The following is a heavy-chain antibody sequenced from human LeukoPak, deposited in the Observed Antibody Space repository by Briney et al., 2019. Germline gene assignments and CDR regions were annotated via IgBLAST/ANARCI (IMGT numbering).Heavy chain of an antibody. CDR3: ARRSTVVGMGWFDP. CDR2: IYYSGST. J-gene: IGHJ5*02. V-gene: IGHV4-59*08. CDR1: GGSISSYY. D-gene: IGHD2-21*01. Sequence: SETLSLTCTVSGGSISSYYWSWIRQPPGKGLEWIGYIYYSGSTNYNPSLKSRVSLSVDTSGNQFSLKLSSVTAADTAVYYCARRSTVVGMGWFDPWGQGTLVTVSS.